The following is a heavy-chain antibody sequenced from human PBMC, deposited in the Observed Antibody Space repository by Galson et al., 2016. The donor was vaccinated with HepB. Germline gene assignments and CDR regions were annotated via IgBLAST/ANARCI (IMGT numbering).Heavy chain of an antibody. CDR2: IIPVLDIT. J-gene: IGHJ6*02. Sequence: SVKVSCKASGGTFSAYTIHWVRQAPGQGLQWMGRIIPVLDITNYAHTFQDRVAITADKSTTTAYLELKSLRSDDTAVYYCARDVNTAVVSRNYYYGMDVWGQGTTVTVSS. D-gene: IGHD2-21*01. V-gene: IGHV1-69*04. CDR3: ARDVNTAVVSRNYYYGMDV. CDR1: GGTFSAYT.